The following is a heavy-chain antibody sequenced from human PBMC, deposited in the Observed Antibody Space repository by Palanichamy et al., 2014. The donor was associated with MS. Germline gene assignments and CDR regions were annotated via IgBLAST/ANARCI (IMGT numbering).Heavy chain of an antibody. CDR2: ISYDGSNK. V-gene: IGHV3-30*04. Sequence: QVQLVESGGGVVQPGRSLRLSCAASGFTFSSYVHWVRQAPGKGLEWVAVISYDGSNKYYADSAKGRFTISRDNSKNTLFLQMNSLRAEDTAVYYCARSPSDPGAFDIWGQGTMVTVSS. CDR1: GFTFSSYV. CDR3: ARSPSDPGAFDI. J-gene: IGHJ3*02.